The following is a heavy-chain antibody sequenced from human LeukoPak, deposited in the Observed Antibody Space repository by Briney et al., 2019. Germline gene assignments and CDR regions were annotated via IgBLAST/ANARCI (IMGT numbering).Heavy chain of an antibody. V-gene: IGHV1-2*02. CDR3: ANSLGYYFDY. D-gene: IGHD5-18*01. CDR1: GYTFIVYH. CDR2: INPHSGGT. J-gene: IGHJ4*02. Sequence: GASVKVSCKASGYTFIVYHIHWVRQAPGQGLEWMGWINPHSGGTNYAQKFQGRVTMTRDTSISTAYMELSRLRSDDTAVYHCANSLGYYFDYWGQGTLVTVSS.